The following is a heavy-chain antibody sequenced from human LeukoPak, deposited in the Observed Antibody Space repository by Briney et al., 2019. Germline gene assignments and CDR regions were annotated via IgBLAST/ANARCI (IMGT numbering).Heavy chain of an antibody. D-gene: IGHD3-16*01. Sequence: PSETLSLTCTVSGASISSYYWSWIRQSPGKGLEWIVYFYYSGRTNYRPSLKSRVTISADTSKNQFSLRLTSATAADTAVYYCARVRWPTTGDKDITGGLYMDVWGKGTTVTMSS. V-gene: IGHV4-59*01. CDR2: FYYSGRT. CDR1: GASISSYY. CDR3: ARVRWPTTGDKDITGGLYMDV. J-gene: IGHJ6*03.